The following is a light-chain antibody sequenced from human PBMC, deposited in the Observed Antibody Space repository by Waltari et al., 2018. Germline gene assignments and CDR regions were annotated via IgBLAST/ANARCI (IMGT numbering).Light chain of an antibody. J-gene: IGLJ7*01. CDR2: ENR. V-gene: IGLV1-51*02. CDR1: RSHIGHNY. Sequence: QSVLTQPPSVSAAPGQRVTISCSGGRSHIGHNYVSWYRQFPGTAPKLLINENRGRPSGIPGRCSGSKSGTSATLDITGLQAGDEADYYCGTWDSSLSGAVFGGGTHLTVL. CDR3: GTWDSSLSGAV.